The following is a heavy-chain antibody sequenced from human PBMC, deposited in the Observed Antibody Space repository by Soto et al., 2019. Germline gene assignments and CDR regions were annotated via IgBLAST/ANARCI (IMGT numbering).Heavy chain of an antibody. CDR3: ARSSGGNFGIIIEGTNWFAP. Sequence: AASVKVSCKAPRDTFTSYYISWVRQARGQGLEWMGVINPHGGSTAYAQKFKGRVTLTRDTSASTVYMEVSSLTSEDTAMYYCARSSGGNFGIIIEGTNWFAPWGQGTLVTVSS. D-gene: IGHD1-26*01. CDR2: INPHGGST. V-gene: IGHV1-46*01. CDR1: RDTFTSYY. J-gene: IGHJ5*02.